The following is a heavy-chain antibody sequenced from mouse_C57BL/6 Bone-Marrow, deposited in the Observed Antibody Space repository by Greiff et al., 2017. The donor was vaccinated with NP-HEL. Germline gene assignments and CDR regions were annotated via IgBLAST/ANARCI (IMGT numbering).Heavy chain of an antibody. CDR1: GFNIKDDY. CDR2: IDPENGDT. Sequence: EVKLQESGAELVRPGASVKLSCTASGFNIKDDYMHWVKQRPEQGLEWIGWIDPENGDTEYASKFQGKATITADTSSNTAYLQLSSLTSEDTAVYYCTTGGNYRWYFDVWGTGTTVTVSS. D-gene: IGHD2-1*01. CDR3: TTGGNYRWYFDV. V-gene: IGHV14-4*01. J-gene: IGHJ1*03.